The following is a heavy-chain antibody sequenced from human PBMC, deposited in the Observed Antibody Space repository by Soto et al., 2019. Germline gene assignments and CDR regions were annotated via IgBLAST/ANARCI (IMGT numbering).Heavy chain of an antibody. CDR2: ISHDGSKK. CDR3: VKDGSSGWPYFDDMDV. Sequence: GSLRLSCAASGFSFTTYVMHWVRQAPGKGLEWVAVISHDGSKKYYADSVKGRFTISRDNSKNTLYLQMSSLRAEDTALYYCVKDGSSGWPYFDDMDVWGQGTTVTVSS. D-gene: IGHD6-19*01. V-gene: IGHV3-30*18. J-gene: IGHJ6*02. CDR1: GFSFTTYV.